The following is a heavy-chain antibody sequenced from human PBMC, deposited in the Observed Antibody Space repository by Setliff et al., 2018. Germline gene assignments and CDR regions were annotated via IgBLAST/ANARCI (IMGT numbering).Heavy chain of an antibody. V-gene: IGHV4-61*02. D-gene: IGHD1-26*01. CDR3: AREVVGAPSAFDI. CDR2: IFTSGST. CDR1: GGSISSGSYY. J-gene: IGHJ3*02. Sequence: SETLSLTCTVSGGSISSGSYYWSWIRQPAGKGLEWIGRIFTSGSTNYNPSLKSRVTISVDTSKNQFSLKLSSVTAADTAVYYCAREVVGAPSAFDILGQGTMVTVSS.